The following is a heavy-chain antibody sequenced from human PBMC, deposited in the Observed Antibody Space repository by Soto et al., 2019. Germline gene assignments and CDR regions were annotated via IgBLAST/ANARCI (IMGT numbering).Heavy chain of an antibody. CDR3: AREGVAPYYYYGMDV. V-gene: IGHV1-69*13. CDR2: IIPIFGTA. D-gene: IGHD5-12*01. Sequence: SVKVSCKASGGTFSSYAISWVRQAPGQGLEWMGGIIPIFGTANYAQKFQGRVTITADESTSTAYMEVSSLRSDDTAVYYCAREGVAPYYYYGMDVWGQGTQVTVSS. CDR1: GGTFSSYA. J-gene: IGHJ6*02.